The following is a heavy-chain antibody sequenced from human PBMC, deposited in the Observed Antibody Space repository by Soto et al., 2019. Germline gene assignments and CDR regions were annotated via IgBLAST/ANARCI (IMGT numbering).Heavy chain of an antibody. D-gene: IGHD2-21*01. CDR3: AKDRTLFRNVFDI. CDR1: GLTFSNYV. CDR2: LSGSGGTT. J-gene: IGHJ3*02. Sequence: EVQLLESGGGLVQPGGSLRLSCAASGLTFSNYVMSWVRQAAGKGLEWVSALSGSGGTTYYAESVKDRFTISRDNSKNTLYLQMNSLRAEDTAVYYCAKDRTLFRNVFDIWGQGTMVTVSS. V-gene: IGHV3-23*01.